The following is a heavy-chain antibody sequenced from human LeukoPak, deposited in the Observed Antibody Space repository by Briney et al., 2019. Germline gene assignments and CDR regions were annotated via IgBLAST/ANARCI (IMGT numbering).Heavy chain of an antibody. J-gene: IGHJ4*02. Sequence: ETLSLTCTVSGGSISSYYWSWVRQAPGKGLEWVSFIYSDNTHYSDSVKGRFTISRDNSKNTLNLQMNSLRAEDTAVYYCARRAGAYSHPYDYWGQETLVTVSS. V-gene: IGHV3-53*01. CDR2: IYSDNT. D-gene: IGHD4/OR15-4a*01. CDR1: GGSISSYY. CDR3: ARRAGAYSHPYDY.